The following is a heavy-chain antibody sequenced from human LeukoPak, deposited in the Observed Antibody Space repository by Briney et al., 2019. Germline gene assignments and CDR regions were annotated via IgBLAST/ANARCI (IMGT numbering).Heavy chain of an antibody. CDR3: ARDAISIAAHWFDP. Sequence: SVKVSCKASVGTFSSYAISWVRQAPGQGLEWMGGIIPIFGTANYAQKFQGRVTITTDESTSTAYMELSSLRSEDTAVYYCARDAISIAAHWFDPWGQGTLVTVSS. CDR1: VGTFSSYA. CDR2: IIPIFGTA. J-gene: IGHJ5*02. V-gene: IGHV1-69*05. D-gene: IGHD6-6*01.